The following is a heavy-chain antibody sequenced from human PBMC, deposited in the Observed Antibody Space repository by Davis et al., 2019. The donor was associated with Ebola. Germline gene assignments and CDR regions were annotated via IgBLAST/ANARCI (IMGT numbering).Heavy chain of an antibody. D-gene: IGHD6-6*01. Sequence: AASAKVSCKASGYTFTSYDINWVRQATGQGLEWMGWMNPNSGNTGYAQKFQGRVTMTRNTSISTAYMELSSLRSEDTAVYYCARIPSTSSLLDYWGQGTLVTVSS. V-gene: IGHV1-8*01. CDR3: ARIPSTSSLLDY. CDR2: MNPNSGNT. CDR1: GYTFTSYD. J-gene: IGHJ4*02.